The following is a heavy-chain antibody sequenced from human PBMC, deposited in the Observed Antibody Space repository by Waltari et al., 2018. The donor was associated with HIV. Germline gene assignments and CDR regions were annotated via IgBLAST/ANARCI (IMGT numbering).Heavy chain of an antibody. V-gene: IGHV4-34*01. CDR3: ARAGSYDFGRAYRDYGMDV. CDR1: GGSFSGYY. D-gene: IGHD3-3*01. J-gene: IGHJ6*02. CDR2: INQTGST. Sequence: QVQLQQWGAGLLKPSETLSLTCAVYGGSFSGYYWSWIRQPPGKGLEWIGEINQTGSTNHNPTPKGLVTISVDTSKNQFPLKLSSVTAADTAVYYCARAGSYDFGRAYRDYGMDVWGQETTVTVSS.